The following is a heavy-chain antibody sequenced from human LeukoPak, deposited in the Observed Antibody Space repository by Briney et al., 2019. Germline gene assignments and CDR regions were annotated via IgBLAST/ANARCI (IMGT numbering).Heavy chain of an antibody. Sequence: SQTLSLTCAISGDSVSSNSAAWNWIRQSPSRGFEWLGRTYYRSKWYNDYAVSVKSRITINPDTSKNQFSLQLTSMTPEDSALYYCARENPYSSGSYDYWGQGTLVTVSS. D-gene: IGHD3-10*01. CDR2: TYYRSKWYN. CDR3: ARENPYSSGSYDY. CDR1: GDSVSSNSAA. J-gene: IGHJ4*02. V-gene: IGHV6-1*01.